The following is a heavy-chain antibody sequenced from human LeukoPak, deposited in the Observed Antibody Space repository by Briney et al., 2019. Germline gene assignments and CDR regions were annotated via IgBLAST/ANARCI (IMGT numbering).Heavy chain of an antibody. CDR2: INHGGTT. V-gene: IGHV4-34*04. J-gene: IGHJ1*01. CDR3: AKGRRPQYSSSGSSPFHH. D-gene: IGHD6-13*01. CDR1: AGSFCCYY. Sequence: SETLSLTCAVYAGSFCCYYWGWVRQPPGKGLEWIGEINHGGTTNTNTSRKSRATISVATSKNQFSLTLSSVTAADTAVYYCAKGRRPQYSSSGSSPFHHWGQGTLVTVSS.